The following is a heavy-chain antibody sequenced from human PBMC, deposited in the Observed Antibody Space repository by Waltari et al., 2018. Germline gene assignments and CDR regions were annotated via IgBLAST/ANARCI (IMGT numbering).Heavy chain of an antibody. Sequence: EVQLVESGGGLVQPGGSLRLSCAASGFTFSSYAMHWVRQAPGKGLEYVSAISSNGGSTYYANSVKGRFTISRDNSKNTLYLQMGSLRAEDMAVYYCARDFGYYDSSGYPDYWGQGTLVTVSS. J-gene: IGHJ4*02. CDR1: GFTFSSYA. CDR2: ISSNGGST. V-gene: IGHV3-64*01. CDR3: ARDFGYYDSSGYPDY. D-gene: IGHD3-22*01.